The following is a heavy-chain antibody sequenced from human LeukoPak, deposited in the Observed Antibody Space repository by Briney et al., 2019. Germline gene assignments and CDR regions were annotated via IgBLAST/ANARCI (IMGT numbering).Heavy chain of an antibody. V-gene: IGHV4-30-4*08. Sequence: TLSLTCTVSGGSISSGGYYWSWIRQPPGKGLEWIGYIYYSGSTYYNPSLKSRVTISVDTSKNQFSLKLSSVTAADTAVYYCARTQNYCGGDCYLFDYWGQGTLVTVSS. CDR3: ARTQNYCGGDCYLFDY. J-gene: IGHJ4*02. D-gene: IGHD2-21*01. CDR1: GGSISSGGYY. CDR2: IYYSGST.